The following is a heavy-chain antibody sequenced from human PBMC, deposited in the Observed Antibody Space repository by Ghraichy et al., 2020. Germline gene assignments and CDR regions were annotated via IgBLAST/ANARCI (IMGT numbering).Heavy chain of an antibody. Sequence: GGSLRLSCAASGFTFSGYWMTWVRQAPGKGLEWVANIKQDGSAANYVDSVKGRFTVSRDNAKNSLYLQMNSLRAEDTAVYYCAKNLWWSADDYWGQGTLVTVSS. D-gene: IGHD4/OR15-4a*01. V-gene: IGHV3-7*01. CDR2: IKQDGSAA. CDR3: AKNLWWSADDY. CDR1: GFTFSGYW. J-gene: IGHJ4*02.